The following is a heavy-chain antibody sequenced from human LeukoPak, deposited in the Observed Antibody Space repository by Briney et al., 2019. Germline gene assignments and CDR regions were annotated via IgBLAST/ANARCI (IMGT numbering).Heavy chain of an antibody. CDR1: GGSISSYY. D-gene: IGHD2-2*01. CDR3: AREGAAPMYYYYMDV. V-gene: IGHV4-59*01. CDR2: INYSGST. J-gene: IGHJ6*03. Sequence: PSETLSLTCTVSGGSISSYYWSWIRQPPGKGLEWIGYINYSGSTNYNPSLKSRVTISLDTPKNQFSLKLNSVTAPDTAVYYCAREGAAPMYYYYMDVWGKGTTVTVSS.